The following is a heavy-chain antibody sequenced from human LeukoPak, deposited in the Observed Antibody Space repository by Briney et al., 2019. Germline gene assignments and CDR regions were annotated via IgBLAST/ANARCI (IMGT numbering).Heavy chain of an antibody. V-gene: IGHV3-23*01. D-gene: IGHD2-15*01. Sequence: GGSLRLSCAASGLTFSSYAMSWVRQAPGKGLEWVSAISGSGGNTYYADSVKGRFTISGDNSKNTLYLQMNSLRAEDTAVYYCAKVPRYCGGGSCHGGYFDYWGQGTLVTVSS. CDR3: AKVPRYCGGGSCHGGYFDY. CDR2: ISGSGGNT. J-gene: IGHJ4*02. CDR1: GLTFSSYA.